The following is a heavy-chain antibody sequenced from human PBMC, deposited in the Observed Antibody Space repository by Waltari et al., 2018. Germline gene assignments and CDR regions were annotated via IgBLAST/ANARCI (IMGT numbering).Heavy chain of an antibody. Sequence: QVQLQQWGAGLLKPSETLSLTCAVYGGSFSGYYWSWIRQPPGKGLEWIGEINHSGSTNYNPSRKSRVTISVDTSKNQFSLKLSSVTAADTAVYYCARGRGTYDFWSGYHHDAFDIWGQGTMVTVSS. CDR1: GGSFSGYY. V-gene: IGHV4-34*01. J-gene: IGHJ3*02. CDR3: ARGRGTYDFWSGYHHDAFDI. CDR2: INHSGST. D-gene: IGHD3-3*01.